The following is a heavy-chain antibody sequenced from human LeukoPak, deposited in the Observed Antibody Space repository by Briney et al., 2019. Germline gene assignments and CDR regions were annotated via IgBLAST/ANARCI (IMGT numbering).Heavy chain of an antibody. D-gene: IGHD2-15*01. CDR2: INPNSGGT. J-gene: IGHJ5*02. Sequence: ASVKVSCKASGYTFTGYYMHWVRQAPGQGLEWMGWINPNSGGTNYAQKFQGRVTMTRDTSISTAYMELSRLRSDDTAVYYCARDGLYCSGGGCYPGWFDPWGQGTLVTVSS. V-gene: IGHV1-2*02. CDR1: GYTFTGYY. CDR3: ARDGLYCSGGGCYPGWFDP.